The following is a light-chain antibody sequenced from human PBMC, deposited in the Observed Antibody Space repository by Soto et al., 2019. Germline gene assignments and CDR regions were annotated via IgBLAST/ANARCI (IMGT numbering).Light chain of an antibody. CDR2: AAS. CDR3: QQYYSYPWT. Sequence: ALRMTQSPSSLSASTGDRVTITCRASQGISSYLAWYQQKPGKAPKLLIYAASTLQSGVPSRFSGSGSGTDFTLTISCLQSEDFATYYCQQYYSYPWTFGQGTKVESK. CDR1: QGISSY. J-gene: IGKJ1*01. V-gene: IGKV1-8*01.